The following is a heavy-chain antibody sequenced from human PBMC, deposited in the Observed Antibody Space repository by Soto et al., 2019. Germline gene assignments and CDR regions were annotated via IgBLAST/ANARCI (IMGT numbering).Heavy chain of an antibody. V-gene: IGHV1-69*02. CDR1: GGTFSSYT. D-gene: IGHD4-17*01. Sequence: ASVKVSCKASGGTFSSYTISWVRQAPGQGLEWMGRIIPILGIANYAQKFQGRVTITADKSTSTAYMELSSLGSEDTAVYYCARAQQVYRSDTVPYNWFDPWGQGTLVTVSS. CDR2: IIPILGIA. J-gene: IGHJ5*02. CDR3: ARAQQVYRSDTVPYNWFDP.